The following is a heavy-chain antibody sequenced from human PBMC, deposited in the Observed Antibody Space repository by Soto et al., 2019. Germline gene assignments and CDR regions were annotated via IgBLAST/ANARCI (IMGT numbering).Heavy chain of an antibody. J-gene: IGHJ4*02. CDR2: LHNSGSP. Sequence: HVQLQESGPGVVRPSQTLSLTCSVSGASIYNGGYFWSWIRQSPVNGLEWIGHLHNSGSPYNNPSLKSRVPISADASMNQLSLALTSVTAADTAMSYCARGPNTEKVDSWCQGILVTVSS. CDR1: GASIYNGGYF. V-gene: IGHV4-30-4*01. CDR3: ARGPNTEKVDS.